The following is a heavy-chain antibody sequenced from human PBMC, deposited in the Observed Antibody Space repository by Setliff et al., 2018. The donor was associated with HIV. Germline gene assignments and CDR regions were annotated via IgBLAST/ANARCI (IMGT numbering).Heavy chain of an antibody. CDR1: GGTVNSGGYY. V-gene: IGHV4-39*01. D-gene: IGHD3-10*01. CDR2: INHSGSS. Sequence: SETLSLTCTVSGGTVNSGGYYWSWIRQPPGKGLEWIGEINHSGSSNYNPSLKSRVTISVDTSKNQFSLKLNSVTAADTAVFYCARHRVITGSFDYWGQRTLVTVSS. J-gene: IGHJ4*02. CDR3: ARHRVITGSFDY.